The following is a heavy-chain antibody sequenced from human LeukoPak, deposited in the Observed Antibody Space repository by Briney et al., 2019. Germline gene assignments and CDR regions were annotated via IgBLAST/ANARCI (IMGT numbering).Heavy chain of an antibody. V-gene: IGHV1-18*01. J-gene: IGHJ6*02. Sequence: RASVKVSCKASGYTFSTYGISWVRQAPGQGLEWMGWISGYNGKTNYAQNLQGRVTLTTDTSTSTVYMELRSLRSDDTAVYYCARVGNDYGGNSAPPSDYYYYGMDVWGQGTTVTVSS. CDR3: ARVGNDYGGNSAPPSDYYYYGMDV. CDR1: GYTFSTYG. CDR2: ISGYNGKT. D-gene: IGHD4-23*01.